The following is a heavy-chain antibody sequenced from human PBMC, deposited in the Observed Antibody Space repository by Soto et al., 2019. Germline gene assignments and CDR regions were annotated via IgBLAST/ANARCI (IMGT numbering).Heavy chain of an antibody. CDR1: GGTFSSYA. CDR2: IIPIFGTA. V-gene: IGHV1-69*12. Sequence: QVRLVQSGAEVKKPGSSVKVSCKASGGTFSSYAISWVRQAPGQGLEWMGGIIPIFGTANYAQKFQGRVTSTADESTSTAYMELSSLRSEDTAVYYCAREAGYSGYDEEYYFDYWGQGTLVTVSS. J-gene: IGHJ4*02. D-gene: IGHD5-12*01. CDR3: AREAGYSGYDEEYYFDY.